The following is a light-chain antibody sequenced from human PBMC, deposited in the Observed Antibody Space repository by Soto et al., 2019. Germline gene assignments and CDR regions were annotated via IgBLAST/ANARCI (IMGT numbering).Light chain of an antibody. Sequence: SALTQPASVSGSPGQSITISCTGTSSDVGGYIYVSWYQQHPGKAPKLMIYEVSNRPSGVSNRFSGSKSGNTASLTISGLQAEDEADYYCSSYTSSSTRVFGGGTKLTVL. CDR1: SSDVGGYIY. CDR2: EVS. CDR3: SSYTSSSTRV. J-gene: IGLJ3*02. V-gene: IGLV2-14*01.